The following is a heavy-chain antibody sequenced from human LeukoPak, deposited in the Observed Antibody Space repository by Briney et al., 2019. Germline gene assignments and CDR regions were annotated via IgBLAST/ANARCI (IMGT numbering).Heavy chain of an antibody. J-gene: IGHJ4*02. CDR3: AIRLFIAAAGTVDY. Sequence: SVKVSCKASGYTFTGYYMHWVRQAPGQGLEWMGRIIPIFGTANYAQKFQGRVTITTDESTSTAYMELSSLRSEDTAVYYCAIRLFIAAAGTVDYWGQGTLVTVSS. CDR2: IIPIFGTA. V-gene: IGHV1-69*05. CDR1: GYTFTGYY. D-gene: IGHD6-13*01.